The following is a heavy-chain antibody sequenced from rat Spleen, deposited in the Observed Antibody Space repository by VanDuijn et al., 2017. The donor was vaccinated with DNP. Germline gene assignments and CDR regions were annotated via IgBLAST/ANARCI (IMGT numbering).Heavy chain of an antibody. CDR3: DSTWDFDF. Sequence: EVQVVESGGGLVQPKGSLKLSCAASGFDFNTYAMSWVRQAPGKGLDWVASISIKTHNYATLYADSVKERFTISRDDSQSMVYLQMNNLKTEDTALYYSDSTWDFDFWGPGTVVTVSS. V-gene: IGHV10-4*01. CDR1: GFDFNTYA. J-gene: IGHJ1*01. CDR2: ISIKTHNYAT. D-gene: IGHD1-2*01.